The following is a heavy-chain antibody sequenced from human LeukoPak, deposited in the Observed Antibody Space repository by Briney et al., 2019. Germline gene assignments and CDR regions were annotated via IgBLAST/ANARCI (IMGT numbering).Heavy chain of an antibody. CDR2: INPSSGGT. CDR3: ARGREKAVAGTFDY. D-gene: IGHD6-19*01. Sequence: GASVKVSCKASGYTFSNYFVHWVRQAPGQGLEWMGVINPSSGGTTYRRTFQGRVTMTRDTSTSSVYMELSRLTSADTAFYYCARGREKAVAGTFDYWGQGTLVTVSS. J-gene: IGHJ4*02. V-gene: IGHV1-46*01. CDR1: GYTFSNYF.